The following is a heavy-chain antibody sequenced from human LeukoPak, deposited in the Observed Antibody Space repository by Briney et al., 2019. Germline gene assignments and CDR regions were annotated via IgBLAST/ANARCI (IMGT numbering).Heavy chain of an antibody. CDR1: GFTFSSYS. CDR2: ISSSSSYI. V-gene: IGHV3-21*01. J-gene: IGHJ1*01. Sequence: GGSLRLSCAASGFTFSSYSMNWVRQAPGKGLEWVSSISSSSSYIYYADSVKGRFTISRDNAKNSPYLQMNSLRAEDTAVYYCARALAAAYDSSGYYLGYSGFQHWGQGTLVTVSS. CDR3: ARALAAAYDSSGYYLGYSGFQH. D-gene: IGHD3-22*01.